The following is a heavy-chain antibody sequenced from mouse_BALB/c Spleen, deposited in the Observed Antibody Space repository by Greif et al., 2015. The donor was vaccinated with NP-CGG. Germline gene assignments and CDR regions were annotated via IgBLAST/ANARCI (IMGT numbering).Heavy chain of an antibody. J-gene: IGHJ1*01. V-gene: IGHV14-3*02. CDR1: GFNIKDTY. CDR2: IDPANGNT. D-gene: IGHD1-1*01. Sequence: EVQLQQSGAELVKPGASVKLSCTASGFNIKDTYMHWVKQRPEQGLEWIGRIDPANGNTKYDPKFQGKATITADTSSNTPYLQLSSRTSEDTALYYCARSGYYGSSYWYFEVWGAGTTHTVSS. CDR3: ARSGYYGSSYWYFEV.